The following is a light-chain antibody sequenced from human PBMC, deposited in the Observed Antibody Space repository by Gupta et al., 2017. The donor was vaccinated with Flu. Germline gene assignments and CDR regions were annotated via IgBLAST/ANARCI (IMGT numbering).Light chain of an antibody. CDR3: QKYYSSPRT. V-gene: IGKV4-1*01. CDR1: QSLLYSASNKDF. CDR2: WAS. Sequence: DIVMTQSSDSLSVSLGERATLNCKSNQSLLYSASNKDFLCWYQQKPGQPPKLLIYWASSRKSGVPGRFSGSGSGTDFTLTISNLQAEDVAVYYCQKYYSSPRTFGQGTKVEIK. J-gene: IGKJ1*01.